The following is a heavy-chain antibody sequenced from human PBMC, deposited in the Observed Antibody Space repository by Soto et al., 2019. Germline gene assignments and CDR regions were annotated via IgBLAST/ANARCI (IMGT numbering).Heavy chain of an antibody. CDR3: AREDLVVVAAITKDYYYYGMDV. CDR1: GGPFSSYA. Sequence: GASVKLSCKASGGPFSSYASSWVRQAPGQGLEWMGGIIPIFGTANYAQKFQGRVTITADESTSTAYMELSSLRSEDTAVYYCAREDLVVVAAITKDYYYYGMDVWGQGTTVTVSS. D-gene: IGHD2-15*01. J-gene: IGHJ6*02. V-gene: IGHV1-69*13. CDR2: IIPIFGTA.